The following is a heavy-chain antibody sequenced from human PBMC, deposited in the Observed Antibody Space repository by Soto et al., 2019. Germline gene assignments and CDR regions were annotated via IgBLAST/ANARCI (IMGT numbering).Heavy chain of an antibody. CDR1: GGSFSGYY. CDR2: INHSGST. V-gene: IGHV4-34*01. CDR3: ARVLRMNDY. Sequence: SETLSLTCAVYGGSFSGYYWSWIRQPPGKGLEWIGEINHSGSTNYNPSLKSRVTISVDTSKNQFSLKLSSVTAADTAVYYCARVLRMNDYWGKGTLVTVSS. J-gene: IGHJ4*02. D-gene: IGHD2-15*01.